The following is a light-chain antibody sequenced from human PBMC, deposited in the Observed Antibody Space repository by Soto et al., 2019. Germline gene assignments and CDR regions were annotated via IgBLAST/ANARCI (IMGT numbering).Light chain of an antibody. CDR3: QKHTNTNNPGM. J-gene: IGKJ2*01. CDR2: DAS. Sequence: DIQVTQSPPTLSASVGDRVTITCRASQTISTWMAWYQQKPGKAPKLLVYDASTLQSGVASRFSGSGSGTEFTLIISGLQPDDSATYSCQKHTNTNNPGMFGQGIKVEI. CDR1: QTISTW. V-gene: IGKV1-5*01.